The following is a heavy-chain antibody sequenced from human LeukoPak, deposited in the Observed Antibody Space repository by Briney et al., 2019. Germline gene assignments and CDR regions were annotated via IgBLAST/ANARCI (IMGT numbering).Heavy chain of an antibody. CDR1: GGTSNNSA. CDR3: ARDVHGDYGSGWFDP. Sequence: ASVKVSCKTSGGTSNNSAISLVRQAPGQGLEWLGGIIPLYGTAGYGQKFQGRVTITKDESTRTVYLELTSLTSDDTAVYYCARDVHGDYGSGWFDPWGQGTLVSVSS. V-gene: IGHV1-69*05. D-gene: IGHD4-17*01. J-gene: IGHJ5*02. CDR2: IIPLYGTA.